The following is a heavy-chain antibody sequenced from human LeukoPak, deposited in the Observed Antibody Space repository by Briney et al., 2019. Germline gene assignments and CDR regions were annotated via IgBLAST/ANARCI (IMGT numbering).Heavy chain of an antibody. CDR1: GNTFTKYC. CDR2: IDDGHGNK. J-gene: IGHJ4*02. D-gene: IGHD1-1*01. Sequence: VASVTVSSKAPGNTFTKYCIHWVRQAPGQGLEWMGWIDDGHGNKKYSEKFQGRVSITRETSASTVYMELNSLRSEDTAVYYCARNEDYWGQGTLVSVSS. V-gene: IGHV1-3*01. CDR3: ARNEDY.